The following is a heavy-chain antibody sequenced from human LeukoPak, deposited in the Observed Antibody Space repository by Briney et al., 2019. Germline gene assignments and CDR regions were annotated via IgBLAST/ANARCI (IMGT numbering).Heavy chain of an antibody. CDR3: AKDTPLAWFDY. CDR2: IRSDGTTK. J-gene: IGHJ4*02. Sequence: PGGSLRLSCAASGFTFSSYGMHWVRQAPGKGLEWVAFIRSDGTTKYYADSVKGRFTISRDNSKNTLHLQMNSLRVEDTAVFYCAKDTPLAWFDYWGQGTLVTVSS. V-gene: IGHV3-30*02. CDR1: GFTFSSYG.